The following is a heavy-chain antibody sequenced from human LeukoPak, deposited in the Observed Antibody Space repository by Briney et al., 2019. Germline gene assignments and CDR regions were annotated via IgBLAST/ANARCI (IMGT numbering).Heavy chain of an antibody. Sequence: GGSLRLSCAASGFTFSNYEMNWVRQAPGKGLEWVSFISTSGSLIYYADSVKGRFTISRDNAKNSLFLHTNSLRAEDTAVYYCAKVSGLGWHFDYWGQGTLVTVSS. CDR2: ISTSGSLI. CDR3: AKVSGLGWHFDY. J-gene: IGHJ4*02. V-gene: IGHV3-48*03. D-gene: IGHD1-26*01. CDR1: GFTFSNYE.